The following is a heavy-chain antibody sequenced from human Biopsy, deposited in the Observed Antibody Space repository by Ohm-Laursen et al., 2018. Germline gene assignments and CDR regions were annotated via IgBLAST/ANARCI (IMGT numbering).Heavy chain of an antibody. CDR1: GYTFIIYY. Sequence: ASVKPSCTTFGYTFIIYYVNWVRQAPGQGLGWMGKINTSGGRTSYAQKFQGRVTMTRDTSTTTVYMELSSLRSEDTAVYYCARDRIGGREDPSDHWGQGTLVTVSS. J-gene: IGHJ4*02. V-gene: IGHV1-46*01. CDR3: ARDRIGGREDPSDH. D-gene: IGHD1-26*01. CDR2: INTSGGRT.